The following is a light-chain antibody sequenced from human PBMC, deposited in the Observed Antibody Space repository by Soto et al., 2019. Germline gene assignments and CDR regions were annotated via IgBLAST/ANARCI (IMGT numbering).Light chain of an antibody. CDR1: QSISSW. V-gene: IGKV1-5*01. CDR2: DAS. Sequence: DIQMTQPPSTLSASVGDRVTITCRASQSISSWLAWYQQKPGKAPKLLIYDASSLASGVPSRFSGSGSGTEFALTISSPQPDDFAAYYCQQYNSYSPTFGQGTKVEIK. J-gene: IGKJ1*01. CDR3: QQYNSYSPT.